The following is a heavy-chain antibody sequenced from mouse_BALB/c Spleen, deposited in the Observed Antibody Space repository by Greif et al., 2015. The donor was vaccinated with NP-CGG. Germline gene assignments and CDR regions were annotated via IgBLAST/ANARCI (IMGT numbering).Heavy chain of an antibody. CDR3: ARSKLDYAMDY. CDR1: GYTFTDYY. Sequence: QVQLQQSGPELVKPGASVKISCKASGYTFTDYYINWVEQKPGQGLEWIGWIYPGSGNTKYNEKFKGKATLTVDTSSSTAYIQLSSLTSDDTAGYVCARSKLDYAMDYWGQGTSVTVSS. J-gene: IGHJ4*01. D-gene: IGHD4-1*01. V-gene: IGHV1-84*02. CDR2: IYPGSGNT.